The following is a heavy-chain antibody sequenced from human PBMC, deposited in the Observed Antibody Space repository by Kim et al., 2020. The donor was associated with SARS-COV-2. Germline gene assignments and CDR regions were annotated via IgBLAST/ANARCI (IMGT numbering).Heavy chain of an antibody. CDR2: IYYSGST. CDR1: GGSISSSSYY. Sequence: SETLSLTCTVSGGSISSSSYYWGWIRQPPGKGLEWIGSIYYSGSTYYNPSLKSRVTISVDTSKNQFSLKLSSVTAADTAVYYCARQGAHCSGGSCYSSGWFDPWGQGTLVTVSS. CDR3: ARQGAHCSGGSCYSSGWFDP. J-gene: IGHJ5*02. V-gene: IGHV4-39*01. D-gene: IGHD2-15*01.